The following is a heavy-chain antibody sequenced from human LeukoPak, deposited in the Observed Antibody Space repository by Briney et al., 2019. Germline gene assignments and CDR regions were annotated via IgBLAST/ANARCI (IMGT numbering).Heavy chain of an antibody. J-gene: IGHJ4*02. CDR3: ASPGDHEGFSPDY. V-gene: IGHV3-30-3*01. D-gene: IGHD2-21*02. CDR1: GFTFSGYP. CDR2: ISYDGSNK. Sequence: PGGSLRLSCAASGFTFSGYPIHWVRQAPGKGLEWVAVISYDGSNKYYADSVKGRFMVSRDNGENSLYLQMTSLRVEDTGVYYCASPGDHEGFSPDYWGQGTLVIVSS.